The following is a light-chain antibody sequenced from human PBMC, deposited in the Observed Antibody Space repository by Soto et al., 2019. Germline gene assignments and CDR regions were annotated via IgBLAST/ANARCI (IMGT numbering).Light chain of an antibody. CDR3: QQRSNWPPTWT. Sequence: DIVLTQSPGTLSLSPGESGTLSCRASQSVGKYILAWYQHKRGQAPRLLIYETSNRATGIPDRFSGSGSGTDFTLTISSLEPEDFAVYYCQQRSNWPPTWTFGQGTKVDIK. CDR2: ETS. CDR1: QSVGKY. J-gene: IGKJ1*01. V-gene: IGKV3-11*01.